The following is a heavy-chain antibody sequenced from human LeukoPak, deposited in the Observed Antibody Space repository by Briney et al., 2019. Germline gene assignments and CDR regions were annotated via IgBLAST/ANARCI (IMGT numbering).Heavy chain of an antibody. V-gene: IGHV4-59*01. CDR3: AGDGYKTNWYFDL. CDR1: GGSISSYY. Sequence: KPSETLSLTCTVSGGSISSYYWSWIRQPPGKGLEWIGYIYYSGSTNYNPSLKSRVTISVDTSKNQFSLKLSSVTAADTAVYYCAGDGYKTNWYFDLWGRGTLVTVSS. D-gene: IGHD5-24*01. CDR2: IYYSGST. J-gene: IGHJ2*01.